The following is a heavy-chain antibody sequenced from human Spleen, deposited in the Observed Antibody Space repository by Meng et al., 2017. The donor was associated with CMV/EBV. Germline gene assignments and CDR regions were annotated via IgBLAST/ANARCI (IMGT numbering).Heavy chain of an antibody. Sequence: VGSLRLSCAASGFAFSRDAMTWVRQAPGKGLEWVSVIYSGGSARHHADSVKGRFNISRDNSKNMVYLHMNSLRADDTARYYCARLGSLTYYYYGMDVWGQGTTVTVSS. CDR3: ARLGSLTYYYYGMDV. D-gene: IGHD1-26*01. J-gene: IGHJ6*02. CDR1: GFAFSRDA. V-gene: IGHV3-23*03. CDR2: IYSGGSAR.